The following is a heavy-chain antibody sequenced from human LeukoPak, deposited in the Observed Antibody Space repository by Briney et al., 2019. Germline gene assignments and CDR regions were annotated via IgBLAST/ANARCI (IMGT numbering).Heavy chain of an antibody. V-gene: IGHV4-59*01. CDR1: GGSISSYY. CDR2: IYYSGST. CDR3: ARDLSGWVTGAFDI. D-gene: IGHD6-19*01. Sequence: PSETLSLTXTVSGGSISSYYWSWIRQPPGKGLEWIGYIYYSGSTNYNPSLKSRVTISVDTSKNQFSLKLSSVTAADTAVYYCARDLSGWVTGAFDIWGQGTMVTVSS. J-gene: IGHJ3*02.